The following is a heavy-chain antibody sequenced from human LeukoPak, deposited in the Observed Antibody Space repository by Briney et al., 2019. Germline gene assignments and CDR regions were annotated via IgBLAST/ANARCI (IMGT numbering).Heavy chain of an antibody. Sequence: ASVKVSCKASGYTFTSYDINWVRQATGQGLEWMGWTNPNSGNTGYAQKFQGRVTITRNTSTSTAYMELSSLRSEDTAVYYCATYCSSTSCPYNWFDPWGQGTLVTVSS. CDR3: ATYCSSTSCPYNWFDP. CDR1: GYTFTSYD. CDR2: TNPNSGNT. J-gene: IGHJ5*02. V-gene: IGHV1-8*03. D-gene: IGHD2-2*01.